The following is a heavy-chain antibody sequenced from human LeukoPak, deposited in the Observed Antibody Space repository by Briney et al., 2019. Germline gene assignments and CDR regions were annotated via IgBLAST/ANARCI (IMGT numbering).Heavy chain of an antibody. CDR1: GGTFSSYA. D-gene: IGHD3-9*01. J-gene: IGHJ4*02. V-gene: IGHV1-69*01. Sequence: SVKVSCKASGGTFSSYAISWVRQAPGQGLEWMGGIIPIFGTANYAQKFQGRVTITADESTSTAYMELSSLRSEDTAVYYCARETSYYDILTGYFYFFDYWGQGTLVTVSS. CDR2: IIPIFGTA. CDR3: ARETSYYDILTGYFYFFDY.